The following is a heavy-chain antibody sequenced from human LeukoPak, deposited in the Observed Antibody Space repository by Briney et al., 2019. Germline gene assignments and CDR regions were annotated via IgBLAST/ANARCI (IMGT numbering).Heavy chain of an antibody. J-gene: IGHJ4*02. V-gene: IGHV4-31*03. CDR1: GGSISSGGYY. Sequence: SQTLSLTCTVSGGSISSGGYYWSWIRQHPGKGLEWIGYIYYSGSTYYNPSLKSRVTISVDTSKNQFSLKLSSVTAADTAVYYCAREASGYCSGGSCYSFDYWGQGTLVTVSS. D-gene: IGHD2-15*01. CDR2: IYYSGST. CDR3: AREASGYCSGGSCYSFDY.